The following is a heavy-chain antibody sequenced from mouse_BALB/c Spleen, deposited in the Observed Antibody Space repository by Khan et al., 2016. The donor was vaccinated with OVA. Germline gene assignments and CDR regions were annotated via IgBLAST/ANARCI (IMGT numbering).Heavy chain of an antibody. CDR2: INPSNGVT. V-gene: IGHV1S81*02. J-gene: IGHJ3*01. D-gene: IGHD1-1*01. CDR3: TRGGYGSPFAY. CDR1: GYTFTSFY. Sequence: VQLVESGAELVKPGASVKLSCKASGYTFTSFYIYWVKQRPGQGLEGVGEINPSNGVTNFNEKFKSKATLTVDKSSTTAYMQLSSLTSEDSAVCDCTRGGYGSPFAYWGQGTLVTVS.